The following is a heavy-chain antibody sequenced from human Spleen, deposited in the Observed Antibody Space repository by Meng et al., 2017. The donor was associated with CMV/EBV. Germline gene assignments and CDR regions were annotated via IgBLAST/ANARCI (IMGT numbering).Heavy chain of an antibody. CDR3: ARAPPDCSTSTCYIGVLDS. Sequence: TSGAFYWSWIGQNPGKGLECSRYIYYSGSTYYNPSIKSRVTISIDTSKNQFSLRLSSVTAADTAVYYCARAPPDCSTSTCYIGVLDSWGQGILVTVSS. CDR1: TSGAFY. V-gene: IGHV4-31*02. CDR2: IYYSGST. J-gene: IGHJ4*02. D-gene: IGHD2-2*02.